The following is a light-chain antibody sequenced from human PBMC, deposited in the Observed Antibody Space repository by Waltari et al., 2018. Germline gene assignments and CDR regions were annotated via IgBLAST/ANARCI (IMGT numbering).Light chain of an antibody. J-gene: IGKJ3*01. CDR3: QQYDDWPPRFT. CDR1: QTVSRN. V-gene: IGKV3-15*01. CDR2: GAS. Sequence: RVMTQSPATLSVSPGESAILSCRASQTVSRNLAWYQQKPGQAPRLLIYGASTRVTGTPARFSGRWSGTEFTLTISSLQSEDLAVYYCQQYDDWPPRFTFGPGTKVDFK.